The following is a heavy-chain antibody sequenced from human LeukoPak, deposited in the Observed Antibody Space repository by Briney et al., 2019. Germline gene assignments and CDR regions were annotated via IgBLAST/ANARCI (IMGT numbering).Heavy chain of an antibody. CDR1: GYTFTSYG. D-gene: IGHD6-19*01. J-gene: IGHJ5*02. CDR2: ISAYNGNT. CDR3: ARSGQSSGPPVPWFDP. Sequence: GASVKVSCKASGYTFTSYGISWVRQAPGQGLEWMGWISAYNGNTNYAQKLQGRVTMTTDTSTSTAYMELSSLRSEDTAVYYCARSGQSSGPPVPWFDPWGQGTLVTVSS. V-gene: IGHV1-18*01.